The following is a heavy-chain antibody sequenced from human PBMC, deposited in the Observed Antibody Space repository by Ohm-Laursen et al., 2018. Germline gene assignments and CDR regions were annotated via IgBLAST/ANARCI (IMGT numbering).Heavy chain of an antibody. CDR3: AREGELSSYYYGMDV. Sequence: SLRLSCAASGFTFSSYSMNWVRQAPEKGLEWVSSISSSSSYIYYADSVKGRFTISRDNAKNSLYLQMNSLRAKDTAVYYCAREGELSSYYYGMDVWGQGTTVTVSS. CDR1: GFTFSSYS. V-gene: IGHV3-21*01. CDR2: ISSSSSYI. J-gene: IGHJ6*02. D-gene: IGHD3-16*02.